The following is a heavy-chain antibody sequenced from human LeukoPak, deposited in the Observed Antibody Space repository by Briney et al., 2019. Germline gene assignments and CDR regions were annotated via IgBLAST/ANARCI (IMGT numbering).Heavy chain of an antibody. CDR3: ARDAPPRVLRKPTTRGYSGYDNAYYGMDV. J-gene: IGHJ6*02. CDR2: IYYSGST. D-gene: IGHD5-12*01. Sequence: PSETLSLTCTVSGGSISSSSYYWGWIRQPPGKGLEWIGSIYYSGSTYYNPSLKSRVTISVDTSKNQFSLKLSSVTAADTAVYYCARDAPPRVLRKPTTRGYSGYDNAYYGMDVWGQGTTVTVSS. V-gene: IGHV4-39*07. CDR1: GGSISSSSYY.